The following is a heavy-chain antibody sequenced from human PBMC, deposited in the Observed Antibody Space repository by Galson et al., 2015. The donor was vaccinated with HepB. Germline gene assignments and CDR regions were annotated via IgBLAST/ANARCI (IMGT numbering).Heavy chain of an antibody. V-gene: IGHV1-24*01. CDR3: ATDSYDSSGHWVGAFDI. CDR1: GYTLTELS. D-gene: IGHD3-22*01. J-gene: IGHJ3*02. CDR2: FDPEDGET. Sequence: SVKVSCKVSGYTLTELSMHWVRQAPGKGLEWMGGFDPEDGETIYAQKFQGRVTMTEDTSTDTAYMELSSLRSEDTAVYYCATDSYDSSGHWVGAFDIWGQGTMVTVSS.